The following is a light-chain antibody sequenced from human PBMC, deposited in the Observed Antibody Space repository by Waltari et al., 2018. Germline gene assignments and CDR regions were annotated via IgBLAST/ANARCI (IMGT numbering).Light chain of an antibody. CDR2: GAS. J-gene: IGKJ1*01. CDR1: QSVDSNY. CDR3: QQYGTAPWT. Sequence: EIVLTPSPGTLSLSPGERATLSCRASQSVDSNYLAWHQQKPAQAPRLLIYGASNRPTGIPDRFSGSVSGTDFTLTIDSLEPEDFAVYYCQQYGTAPWTFGQGTKVEIK. V-gene: IGKV3-20*01.